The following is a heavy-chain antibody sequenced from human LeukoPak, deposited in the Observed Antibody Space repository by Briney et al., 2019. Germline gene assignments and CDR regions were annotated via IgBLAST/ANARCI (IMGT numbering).Heavy chain of an antibody. V-gene: IGHV3-15*07. D-gene: IGHD3-22*01. CDR3: TTRTNYYDSSGYYLAVY. Sequence: PGGSLRLSCAASGFTFSNVWMNWVRQAPGKGLEWVGRIKSKSDGGTTDYAAPVKGRFTISRDDSKNTLYLQMNSLKSEDTAVYYCTTRTNYYDSSGYYLAVYWGPGTLVTVSS. CDR2: IKSKSDGGTT. CDR1: GFTFSNVW. J-gene: IGHJ4*02.